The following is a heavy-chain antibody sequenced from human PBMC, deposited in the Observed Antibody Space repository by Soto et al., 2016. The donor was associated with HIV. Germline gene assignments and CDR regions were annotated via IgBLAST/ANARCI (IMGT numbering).Heavy chain of an antibody. D-gene: IGHD2-15*01. CDR2: ISASGGST. CDR1: GFTFSTYA. CDR3: AKWGYCSGGTCSKASPFDY. V-gene: IGHV3-23*01. Sequence: VQLLESGGGLVQPGGSLRLSCAASGFTFSTYAMNWVRQAPGKGLEWVSAISASGGSTYYADSVKGRFTISRDNFKNTLYLQMNSLRAEDTALYYCAKWGYCSGGTCSKASPFDYWAREPWSPSPQ. J-gene: IGHJ4*02.